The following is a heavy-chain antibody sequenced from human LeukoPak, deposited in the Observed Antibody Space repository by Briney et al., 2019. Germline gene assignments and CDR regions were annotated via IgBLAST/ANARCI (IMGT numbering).Heavy chain of an antibody. J-gene: IGHJ4*02. D-gene: IGHD1-1*01. V-gene: IGHV4-61*01. CDR3: ARDRIGPEGLLD. CDR2: IYYSGST. Sequence: SETLSLTCTVSGGSVSSGSYYWSWIRQSPGEGLEWIGYIYYSGSTNYNPSLKSRVTISVDTSKNQFSLKLSSVTAADTAVYYCARDRIGPEGLLDWGQGTLVTVSS. CDR1: GGSVSSGSYY.